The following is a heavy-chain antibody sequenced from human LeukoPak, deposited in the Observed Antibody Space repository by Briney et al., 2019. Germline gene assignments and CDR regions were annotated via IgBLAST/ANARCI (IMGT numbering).Heavy chain of an antibody. CDR3: TRNLYGDC. D-gene: IGHD3-16*01. J-gene: IGHJ4*02. V-gene: IGHV3-74*01. Sequence: PGGSLRLSCAASGFTFSSYGMHWVRQAPGKGLVWVSRMNPDGSGSYYADSVKGRFTISRDNAKNTLYLQMNSLRAEDTAVYYCTRNLYGDCWGQGTLVTVSS. CDR1: GFTFSSYG. CDR2: MNPDGSGS.